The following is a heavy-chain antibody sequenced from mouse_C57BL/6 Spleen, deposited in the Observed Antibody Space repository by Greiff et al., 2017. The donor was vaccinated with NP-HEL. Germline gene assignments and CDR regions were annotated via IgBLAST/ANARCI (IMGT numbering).Heavy chain of an antibody. CDR1: GYTFTSYW. CDR2: IYPGSGST. V-gene: IGHV1-55*01. D-gene: IGHD2-1*01. Sequence: QVQLQQSGAELVKPGASVKMSCKASGYTFTSYWITWVKQRPGQGLEWIGDIYPGSGSTNYNEKFKSKATLTVDTSSSTAYMQLSSLTSEDSAVYYCARKDYGNYGPFADWGQGTLVTVSA. J-gene: IGHJ3*01. CDR3: ARKDYGNYGPFAD.